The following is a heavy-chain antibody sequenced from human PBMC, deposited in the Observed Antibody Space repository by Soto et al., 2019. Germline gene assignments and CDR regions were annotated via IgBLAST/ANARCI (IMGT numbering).Heavy chain of an antibody. CDR1: GFTFSSYG. Sequence: GGSLRLSCAASGFTFSSYGMHWVRQAPGKGLEWVAVISYDGSNKYYADSVKGRFTISRDNSKNTLYLQMNSLRAEDTAVYYCAKESHHGVWFFDYWGQGTLVTVSS. V-gene: IGHV3-30*18. CDR2: ISYDGSNK. CDR3: AKESHHGVWFFDY. D-gene: IGHD2-8*01. J-gene: IGHJ4*02.